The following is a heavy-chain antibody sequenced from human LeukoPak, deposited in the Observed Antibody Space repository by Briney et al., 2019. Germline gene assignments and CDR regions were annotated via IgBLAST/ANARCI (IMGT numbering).Heavy chain of an antibody. V-gene: IGHV1-18*04. J-gene: IGHJ4*02. D-gene: IGHD2-2*01. CDR3: ARGPLFVVVPAATDY. Sequence: ASVKVSCKASGYTFTSYGISWVRQAPRQGLEWMGWISAYNGNTNYAQKLQGRVTMTTDTSTSTAYMELRSLRSDDTAVYYCARGPLFVVVPAATDYWGQGTLVTVSS. CDR2: ISAYNGNT. CDR1: GYTFTSYG.